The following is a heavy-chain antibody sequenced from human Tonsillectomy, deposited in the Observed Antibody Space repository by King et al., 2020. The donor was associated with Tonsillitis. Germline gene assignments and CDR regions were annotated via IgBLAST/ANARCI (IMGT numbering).Heavy chain of an antibody. J-gene: IGHJ6*02. CDR1: GFTFSSYA. Sequence: VQLVESGGGLVQPGGSLRLSCAASGFTFSSYAMSWVRQAPGKGLEWVSAISGSGGSTYYADSVKGRFTISRDNSKNTLYLQMNSLRAEDTAVYYCAKGRMGWERGGDYYYYYGMDVWGQGTTVTVSS. V-gene: IGHV3-23*04. D-gene: IGHD1-26*01. CDR3: AKGRMGWERGGDYYYYYGMDV. CDR2: ISGSGGST.